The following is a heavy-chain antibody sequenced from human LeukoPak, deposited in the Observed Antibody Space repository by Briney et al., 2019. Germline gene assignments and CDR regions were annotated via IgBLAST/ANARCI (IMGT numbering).Heavy chain of an antibody. V-gene: IGHV3-48*01. CDR3: ARGIGSGFLYYAMDV. Sequence: PGGSLRLSCAASGFTLSSYSMNWIRQAPGKGLEFLSSISSRDSAMYYADSVTGRFTISRDNAKNSLYLQMNSLRVEDTAVYYCARGIGSGFLYYAMDVWGQGTTVTV. J-gene: IGHJ6*02. D-gene: IGHD6-19*01. CDR1: GFTLSSYS. CDR2: ISSRDSAM.